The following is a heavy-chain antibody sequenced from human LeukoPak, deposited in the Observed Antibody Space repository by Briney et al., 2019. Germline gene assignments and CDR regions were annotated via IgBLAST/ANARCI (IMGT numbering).Heavy chain of an antibody. CDR2: IIPIFGTA. CDR3: ARELNDYYDMTRDDPDRAFDI. Sequence: GASVKVSCKASGGTFSSYAISWVRQAPGQGLEWMGGIIPIFGTANYAQKFQGRVTITADESTSTAYMELSSLRSEDTAVYYCARELNDYYDMTRDDPDRAFDIWGQGTMVTVSS. CDR1: GGTFSSYA. D-gene: IGHD3-22*01. J-gene: IGHJ3*02. V-gene: IGHV1-69*13.